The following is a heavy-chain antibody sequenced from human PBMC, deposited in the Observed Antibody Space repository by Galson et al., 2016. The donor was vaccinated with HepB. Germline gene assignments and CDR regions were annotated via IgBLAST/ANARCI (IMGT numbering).Heavy chain of an antibody. D-gene: IGHD4-17*01. J-gene: IGHJ3*02. CDR1: GYTFTSYA. Sequence: SVKVSCKASGYTFTSYAMNWVRQAPGQGLEWMGWINTNTGNPTYAQGFTGRFVFSLDTSVSTAYLQISSLKTEDTALYYCAREWNDYDDAFDIWGQGTMVTVSS. CDR2: INTNTGNP. CDR3: AREWNDYDDAFDI. V-gene: IGHV7-4-1*02.